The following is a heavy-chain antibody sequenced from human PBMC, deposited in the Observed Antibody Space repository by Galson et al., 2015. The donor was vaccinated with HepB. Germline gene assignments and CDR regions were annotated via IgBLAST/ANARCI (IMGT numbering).Heavy chain of an antibody. J-gene: IGHJ4*02. CDR1: GFTFTSSD. CDR3: AKNWDY. Sequence: SLRLSCAASGFTFTSSDMSWVRQAPGKGLEWVSSLRGSDSSTFYADSVKGRFTISRDSSKNTLYLQMNSLRPEDTAIYYCAKNWDYWGQGTLVTVSS. V-gene: IGHV3-23*01. CDR2: LRGSDSST.